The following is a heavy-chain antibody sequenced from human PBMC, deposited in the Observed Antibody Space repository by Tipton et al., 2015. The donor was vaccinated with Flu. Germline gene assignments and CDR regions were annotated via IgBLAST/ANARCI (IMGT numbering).Heavy chain of an antibody. CDR3: ARQVGSLRRGVSFFDNGMDV. D-gene: IGHD3-10*01. V-gene: IGHV4-59*02. J-gene: IGHJ6*02. CDR1: GASATSDY. Sequence: TLSLTCNVSGASATSDYWNWIRQTPGKGLEWVGNIFHSGITKYSPSLKSRVTISLDESKNQLSLRITALTAADTAVYYCARQVGSLRRGVSFFDNGMDVWGQGAAVTVSS. CDR2: IFHSGIT.